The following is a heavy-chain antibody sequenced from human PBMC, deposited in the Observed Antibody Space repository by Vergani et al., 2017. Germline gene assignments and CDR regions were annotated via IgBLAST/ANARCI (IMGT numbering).Heavy chain of an antibody. D-gene: IGHD1-14*01. CDR3: ARVASTARFERFYYYIDV. Sequence: QLQLQESGSGLVKPSQTVSLTCAVSGDSISSGGYSWSWIRQPPGKGLEWIGYIYHSGNTFYNPSLKSRVTISVDRSKNQFSLKLTSVTAADTAVYFCARVASTARFERFYYYIDVWGKGTTVTVSS. J-gene: IGHJ6*03. CDR2: IYHSGNT. CDR1: GDSISSGGYS. V-gene: IGHV4-30-2*01.